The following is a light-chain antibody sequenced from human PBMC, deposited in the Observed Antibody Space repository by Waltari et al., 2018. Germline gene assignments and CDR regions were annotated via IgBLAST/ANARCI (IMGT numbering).Light chain of an antibody. Sequence: DIQMTQSPSSLSASVGDRVTITCRASQSISTSLNWYQQKPGKAPQLLIFAASSLHSGVPSRFSGRESGTDFTLTITSLQPEDFATYYCQQSFSTPGTFGRGTKVEIK. CDR3: QQSFSTPGT. CDR1: QSISTS. V-gene: IGKV1-39*01. CDR2: AAS. J-gene: IGKJ1*01.